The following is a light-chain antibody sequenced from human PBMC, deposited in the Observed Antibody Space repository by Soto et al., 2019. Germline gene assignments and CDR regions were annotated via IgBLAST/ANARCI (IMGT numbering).Light chain of an antibody. CDR1: QGVSSY. CDR2: DAS. CDR3: QHRSNWPS. J-gene: IGKJ3*01. Sequence: EIVLTQSPATLSLSPGERATLSCMASQGVSSYLAWYQQKPGQAPRLLIYDASNRATGIPARFSGSGSGTDFTLTISSLEPEDFAVYYCQHRSNWPSFGPGTKVDIK. V-gene: IGKV3-11*01.